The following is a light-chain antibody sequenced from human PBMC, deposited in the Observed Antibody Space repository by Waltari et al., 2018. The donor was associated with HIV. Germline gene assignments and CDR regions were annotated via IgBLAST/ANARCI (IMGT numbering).Light chain of an antibody. CDR1: RSDLGAYDF. J-gene: IGLJ3*02. CDR3: SSYGDSLRVL. V-gene: IGLV2-8*01. Sequence: QSALTQSPSASGCLGQSVTISCTGSRSDLGAYDFVPWFQQHPHSAPQLLLYEVTRRPSAVSDRFSGTRSGNTAFLTVAGLHPDDEATYFCSSYGDSLRVLFGGGTNVTVL. CDR2: EVT.